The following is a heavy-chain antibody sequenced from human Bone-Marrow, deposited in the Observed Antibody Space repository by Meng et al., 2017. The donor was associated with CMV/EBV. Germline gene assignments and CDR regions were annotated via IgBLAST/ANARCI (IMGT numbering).Heavy chain of an antibody. Sequence: GGSLRLSCAASGFTFSSYAMHWVRQAPGKGLEWVAVISYDGSNKYYADSVKGRFTISRDNARKSLYLQMNSLRAEDTAVYYCVRYENLQHGMDAWGQGTTVTVSS. CDR1: GFTFSSYA. V-gene: IGHV3-30*04. D-gene: IGHD1-1*01. J-gene: IGHJ6*02. CDR2: ISYDGSNK. CDR3: VRYENLQHGMDA.